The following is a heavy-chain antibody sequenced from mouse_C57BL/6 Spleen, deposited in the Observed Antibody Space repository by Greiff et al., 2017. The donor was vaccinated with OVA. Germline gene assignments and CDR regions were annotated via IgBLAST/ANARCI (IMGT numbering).Heavy chain of an antibody. CDR2: INPSNGGT. D-gene: IGHD1-1*01. Sequence: VQLQQPGTELVKPGASVKLSCKASGYTFTSYWMHWVKQRPGQGLEWIGNINPSNGGTNYNEKFKSKATLTVDKSSSTAYMQLSSLTSEDSAVYYCASSHTTVVPYWYFDVWGTGTTVTVSS. CDR1: GYTFTSYW. J-gene: IGHJ1*03. CDR3: ASSHTTVVPYWYFDV. V-gene: IGHV1-53*01.